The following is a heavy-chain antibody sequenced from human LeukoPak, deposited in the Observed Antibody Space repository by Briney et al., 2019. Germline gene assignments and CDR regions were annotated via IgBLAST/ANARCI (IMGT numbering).Heavy chain of an antibody. CDR3: ARLSTVTAQSFDY. CDR1: GYSITSYW. Sequence: GESLKISCKVSGYSITSYWIGWVRQMPGEGLEWMGIIYPGDSDTRYSPSFQGQVTISADKSVTTAYLQWSSLKASDTAMYYCARLSTVTAQSFDYWGQGTLVTVSA. V-gene: IGHV5-51*01. CDR2: IYPGDSDT. J-gene: IGHJ4*02. D-gene: IGHD4-17*01.